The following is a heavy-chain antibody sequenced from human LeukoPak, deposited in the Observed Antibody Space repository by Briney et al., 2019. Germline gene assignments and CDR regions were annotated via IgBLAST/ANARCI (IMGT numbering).Heavy chain of an antibody. J-gene: IGHJ3*02. CDR2: IYYSGST. CDR3: ARAISSSDWHRDAFDI. Sequence: PSETLSLTCTVSGGSISSYYWSWIRQPPGKGLEWIGYIYYSGSTNYNPSLKSRVTISVDTSKNQFSLKLSSVTAADTAVYYCARAISSSDWHRDAFDIWGQGTMVTVSS. CDR1: GGSISSYY. D-gene: IGHD6-19*01. V-gene: IGHV4-59*01.